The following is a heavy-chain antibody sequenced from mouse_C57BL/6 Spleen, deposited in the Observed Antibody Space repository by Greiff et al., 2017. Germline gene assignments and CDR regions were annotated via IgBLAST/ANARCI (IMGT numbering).Heavy chain of an antibody. J-gene: IGHJ3*01. CDR1: GFTFSSYA. CDR2: ISDGGSYT. V-gene: IGHV5-4*03. Sequence: EVMLVESGGGLVKPGGSLKLSCAASGFTFSSYAMSWGRQTPEKRLEWVATISDGGSYTYYPDNVKGRFTISRDNAKNNLYLQMSHLKSEDTAMYYCASGQPTWFAYWGQGTLVTVSA. CDR3: ASGQPTWFAY.